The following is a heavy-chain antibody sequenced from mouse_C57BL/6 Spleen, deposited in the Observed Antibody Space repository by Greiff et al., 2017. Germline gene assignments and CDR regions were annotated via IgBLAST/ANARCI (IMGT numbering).Heavy chain of an antibody. V-gene: IGHV1-61*01. Sequence: QVQLQQPGAELVRPGSSVKLSCKASGYTFTSYWMDWVKQRPGQGLEWIGNIYPSDSETHYNQKFKDKATLTVDKSSSTAYMQLSSLTSEDSAVYYCARLTCRGNEGAYWGQGTLVTVSA. CDR2: IYPSDSET. CDR3: ARLTCRGNEGAY. J-gene: IGHJ3*01. D-gene: IGHD2-1*01. CDR1: GYTFTSYW.